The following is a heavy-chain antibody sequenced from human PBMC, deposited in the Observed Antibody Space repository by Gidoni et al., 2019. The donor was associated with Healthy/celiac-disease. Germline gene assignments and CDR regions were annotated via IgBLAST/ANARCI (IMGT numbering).Heavy chain of an antibody. Sequence: QVTLRESGPALVKPTQTLTLTCTFSGFSPSTSGMCVSWIRQPPGKALEWLALIDWDDDKYYSTSLKTRLTISKDTSKNQVVLTMTNMDPVDTATYYCARSYYYDSSGYYYFDYWGQGTLVTVSS. V-gene: IGHV2-70*01. CDR3: ARSYYYDSSGYYYFDY. D-gene: IGHD3-22*01. CDR1: GFSPSTSGMC. J-gene: IGHJ4*02. CDR2: IDWDDDK.